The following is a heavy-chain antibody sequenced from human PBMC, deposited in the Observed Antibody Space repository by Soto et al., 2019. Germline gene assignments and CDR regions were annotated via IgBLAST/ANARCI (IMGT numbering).Heavy chain of an antibody. CDR2: INSDGSST. CDR1: GFTFSSYW. Sequence: PGGSLRLSCAASGFTFSSYWMHWVRQAPGKGLVWVSRINSDGSSTSYADSVKGRFTISRDNAKNTLYLQMNSLRAEDTAVYYCARYPGIAAAGETEYYYYYYGMDVWGQGTTVTVSS. D-gene: IGHD6-13*01. V-gene: IGHV3-74*01. J-gene: IGHJ6*02. CDR3: ARYPGIAAAGETEYYYYYYGMDV.